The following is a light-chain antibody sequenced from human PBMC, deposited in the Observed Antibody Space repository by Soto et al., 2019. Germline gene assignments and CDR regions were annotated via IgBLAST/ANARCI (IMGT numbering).Light chain of an antibody. J-gene: IGKJ1*01. CDR3: QQYNTWPPWT. CDR2: GAS. CDR1: QSVNNN. Sequence: EVVMTQSPATLSVSPGERATLSCRASQSVNNNLAWYQQRPGQAPTLLISGASARAAGIPDRFSGSGSGTEFTLSISRLQSEDGAVYYCQQYNTWPPWTFGQGTKVEIK. V-gene: IGKV3-15*01.